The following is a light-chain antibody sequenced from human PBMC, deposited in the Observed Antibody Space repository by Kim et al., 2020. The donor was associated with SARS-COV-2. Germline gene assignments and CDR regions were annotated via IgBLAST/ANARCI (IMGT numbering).Light chain of an antibody. CDR3: AAWDDSLNARV. V-gene: IGLV1-44*01. J-gene: IGLJ3*02. CDR1: SSNIGSNT. Sequence: QSVLTQPPSASGTPGQRVTISCSGSSSNIGSNTVNWYQHLPGTAPKLLIYSDNQRPSGVPDRFSGSKSGTSASLAISGLQSEDEADYYCAAWDDSLNARVFGGGTQLTVL. CDR2: SDN.